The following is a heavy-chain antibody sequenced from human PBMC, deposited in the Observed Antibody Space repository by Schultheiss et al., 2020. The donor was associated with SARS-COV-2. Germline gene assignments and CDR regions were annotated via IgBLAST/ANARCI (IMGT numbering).Heavy chain of an antibody. J-gene: IGHJ6*02. CDR3: ARATHHIWSGYTHYYYYYYGMDV. D-gene: IGHD3-3*01. Sequence: SETLSLTCAVYGGSFSGYYWSWIRQPPGKGLEWIGEINHSGSTNHNPSLKSRVTISVDTSKNQFSLKLSSVTAADTAVYYCARATHHIWSGYTHYYYYYYGMDVWGQGTTVTVSS. CDR1: GGSFSGYY. CDR2: INHSGST. V-gene: IGHV4-34*01.